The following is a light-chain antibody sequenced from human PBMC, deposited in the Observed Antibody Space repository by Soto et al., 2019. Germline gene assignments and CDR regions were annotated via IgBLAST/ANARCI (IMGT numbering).Light chain of an antibody. V-gene: IGKV1-27*01. CDR1: QGISTY. Sequence: DIQMTQSPSSLSASVGDRVTITCRASQGISTYLAWFQQKPGKVPKLLIYGASALQSGVPSRFSGSGSGTDFTLTISGLQPEDVATYYCQKYNGAPLTFGGGTKVEIK. CDR2: GAS. J-gene: IGKJ4*01. CDR3: QKYNGAPLT.